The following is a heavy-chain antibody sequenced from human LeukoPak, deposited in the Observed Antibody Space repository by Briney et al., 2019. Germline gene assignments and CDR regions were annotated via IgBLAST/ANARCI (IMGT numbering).Heavy chain of an antibody. CDR2: ISYSGNT. J-gene: IGHJ5*01. Sequence: PSETLSLTCTVSGDSINSYYWSWIRQPPGKGLEWFGFISYSGNTQYNPSLESRVTISVDTSNNQFSLELSSVTAADTAVYYCARECRSSGWFESWGPGTLVTVSS. CDR1: GDSINSYY. D-gene: IGHD6-19*01. V-gene: IGHV4-59*01. CDR3: ARECRSSGWFES.